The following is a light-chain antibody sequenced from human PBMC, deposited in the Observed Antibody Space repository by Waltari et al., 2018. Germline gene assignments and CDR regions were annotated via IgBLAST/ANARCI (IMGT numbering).Light chain of an antibody. V-gene: IGLV2-23*02. CDR1: TSDVGNYDL. CDR2: EVN. Sequence: QSALTQPASVSGTPGQSITISCTGTTSDVGNYDLVSWYQQPPGKAPKLLICEVNKRPAWVSRRVAGSKSGNTASLTISGLQAEDEADYYCCSYAGRGTYVFGSGTKVTVL. J-gene: IGLJ1*01. CDR3: CSYAGRGTYV.